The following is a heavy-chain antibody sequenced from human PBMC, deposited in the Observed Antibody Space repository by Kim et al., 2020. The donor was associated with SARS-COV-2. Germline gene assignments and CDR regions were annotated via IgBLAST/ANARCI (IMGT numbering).Heavy chain of an antibody. CDR2: INHSGST. V-gene: IGHV4-34*01. CDR1: GGSFSGYY. CDR3: ARFRGRIAAAGASYYYYYGMDV. D-gene: IGHD6-13*01. J-gene: IGHJ6*02. Sequence: SETLSLTCAVYGGSFSGYYWSWIRQPPGKGLEWIGEINHSGSTNYNPSLKSRVTISVDTSKNQFSLKLSSVTAADTAVYYCARFRGRIAAAGASYYYYYGMDVWGQGTKVTVSS.